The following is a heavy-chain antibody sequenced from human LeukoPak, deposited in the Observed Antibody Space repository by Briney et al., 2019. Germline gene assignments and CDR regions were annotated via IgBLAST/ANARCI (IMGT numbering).Heavy chain of an antibody. CDR1: GFTFSSYG. Sequence: PGGSLRLSCAASGFTFSSYGMNWVRQAPGKGLEWVSYISSSGSTIYYADSVKGRFTISRDNAKNSLYLQMNSLRAEDTAVYYCARDRAYYYGSGSYPATDAFDIWGQGTMVTVSS. D-gene: IGHD3-10*01. CDR2: ISSSGSTI. CDR3: ARDRAYYYGSGSYPATDAFDI. V-gene: IGHV3-48*03. J-gene: IGHJ3*02.